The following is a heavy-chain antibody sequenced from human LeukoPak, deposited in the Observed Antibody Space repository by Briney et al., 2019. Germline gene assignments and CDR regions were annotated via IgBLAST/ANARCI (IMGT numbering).Heavy chain of an antibody. CDR3: ARTPHPTSRWGYYFDY. CDR2: IYYSGST. J-gene: IGHJ4*02. D-gene: IGHD3-16*01. V-gene: IGHV4-59*01. CDR1: GGSISSYY. Sequence: SETLSLTCTVSGGSISSYYWSWIRQPPGKGLEWIGYIYYSGSTNYNPSLKSRVTISVDTSKNQFSLKLSSVTAADTAVYYCARTPHPTSRWGYYFDYWGQGTLVTVSS.